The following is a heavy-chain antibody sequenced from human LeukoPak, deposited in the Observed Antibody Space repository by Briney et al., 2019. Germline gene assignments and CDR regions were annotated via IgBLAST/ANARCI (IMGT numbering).Heavy chain of an antibody. J-gene: IGHJ6*03. V-gene: IGHV4-39*07. D-gene: IGHD2-2*03. Sequence: SETLSLTCTVSGGSISSSSYYWGWIRQPPGKGLEWIGSIYYNGSTYYNPSLKSRVTISVDTSKNQFSLKLSSVTAADTAVYYCARDKSSAGYCSSTSCPSYMDVWGKGTTVTVSS. CDR3: ARDKSSAGYCSSTSCPSYMDV. CDR2: IYYNGST. CDR1: GGSISSSSYY.